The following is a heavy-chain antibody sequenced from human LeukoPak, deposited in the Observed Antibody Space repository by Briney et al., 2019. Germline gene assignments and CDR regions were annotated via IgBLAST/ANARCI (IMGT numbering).Heavy chain of an antibody. CDR3: VRAYSGSFRFDY. J-gene: IGHJ4*02. D-gene: IGHD1-26*01. Sequence: PGGSLRLPCAASGFTFSSYWMHWVSQAPGKGLVWVSHINSDESTSTYADSVKGRFTVSRDNAKNTLYLQMNSLRAEDTAVYYCVRAYSGSFRFDYWAQGTLVTVSS. CDR1: GFTFSSYW. CDR2: INSDESTS. V-gene: IGHV3-74*01.